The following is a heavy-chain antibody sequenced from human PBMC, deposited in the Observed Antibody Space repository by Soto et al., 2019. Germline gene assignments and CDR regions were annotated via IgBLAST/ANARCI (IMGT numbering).Heavy chain of an antibody. CDR1: GGSISSYY. CDR2: INYSGST. V-gene: IGHV4-59*08. CDR3: ARKKAGTSSFDY. D-gene: IGHD1-1*01. J-gene: IGHJ4*02. Sequence: SETLSLTCVVSGGSISSYYWSWIRQPPGKGLEWIGYINYSGSTNYNPSLRGRVTISVDTSKNQFSLKLRSVTAADTDVYYCARKKAGTSSFDYWGQGTLVTVSS.